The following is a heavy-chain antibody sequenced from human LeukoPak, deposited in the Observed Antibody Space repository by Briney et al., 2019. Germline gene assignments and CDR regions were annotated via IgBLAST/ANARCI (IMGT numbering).Heavy chain of an antibody. V-gene: IGHV3-7*01. J-gene: IGHJ4*02. Sequence: GGSLRLSCAASGFTFSGFSMSWVRQSPTKGLEWVANIKQDGGEKYYVGSVRGRFTISRDNAKNSLSLQMNNLRVEDTAVYYCARAGSHWHYVYWGQGTVVTVSS. CDR2: IKQDGGEK. CDR1: GFTFSGFS. D-gene: IGHD3-10*01. CDR3: ARAGSHWHYVY.